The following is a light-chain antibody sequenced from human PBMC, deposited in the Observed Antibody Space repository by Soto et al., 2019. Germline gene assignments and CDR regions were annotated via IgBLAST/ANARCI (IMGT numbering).Light chain of an antibody. Sequence: IVMTQTPATLSFSPGERVTLSCRASESVSYHVAWYQQKPGQTPRLVIYDASSRASGIPARFSGSRSGTECTLTISSLQSEDFAVYYCQQYNNWTRTFGQGTKVDIK. CDR2: DAS. CDR1: ESVSYH. V-gene: IGKV3-15*01. CDR3: QQYNNWTRT. J-gene: IGKJ1*01.